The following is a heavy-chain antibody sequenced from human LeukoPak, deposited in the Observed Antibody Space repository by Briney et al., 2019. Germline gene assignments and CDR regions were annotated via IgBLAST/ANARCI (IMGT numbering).Heavy chain of an antibody. CDR1: GFTFSSYS. Sequence: GGSLRLSCVASGFTFSSYSMNWVRQAPGKGLEWVSSISSSSSYIYYADSVKGRFTISRDNAKNSLYLQMNSLRAEDTAVYYCARAWGEYSGYDYGYYYYGMDVRGQGTTVTVSS. CDR3: ARAWGEYSGYDYGYYYYGMDV. D-gene: IGHD5-12*01. J-gene: IGHJ6*02. V-gene: IGHV3-21*01. CDR2: ISSSSSYI.